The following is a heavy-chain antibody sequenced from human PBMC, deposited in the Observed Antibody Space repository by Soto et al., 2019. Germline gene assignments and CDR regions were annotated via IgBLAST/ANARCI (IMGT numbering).Heavy chain of an antibody. CDR1: GGSFTTYY. Sequence: QLQLQQWGAGLLKPSETLSLTCAVYGGSFTTYYWSWIRQSPGKGLEWIGEIDYSGSSHYNPSLKSRVTISVDKSKHQFSLKLTSMTAPDTAVYYCARVRARFSRSAFDVWGQGTMVAVSS. D-gene: IGHD3-10*01. CDR3: ARVRARFSRSAFDV. V-gene: IGHV4-34*01. CDR2: IDYSGSS. J-gene: IGHJ3*01.